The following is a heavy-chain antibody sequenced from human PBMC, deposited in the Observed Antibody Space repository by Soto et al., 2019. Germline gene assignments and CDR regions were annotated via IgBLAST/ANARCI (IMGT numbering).Heavy chain of an antibody. CDR3: ARPYNGRYGWFDP. CDR2: INSDGSST. J-gene: IGHJ5*02. V-gene: IGHV3-74*01. D-gene: IGHD1-26*01. CDR1: GFTISSYW. Sequence: PGGSLRLSCAASGFTISSYWMHWVRQAPGKGLVWVSRINSDGSSTSYADSVTGRFTISRENAKNTLYLQMNSLGAEDTAVYYCARPYNGRYGWFDPWGQGTLVTVSS.